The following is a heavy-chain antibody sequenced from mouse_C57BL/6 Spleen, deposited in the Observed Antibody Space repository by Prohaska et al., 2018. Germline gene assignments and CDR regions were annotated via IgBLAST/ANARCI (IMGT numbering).Heavy chain of an antibody. J-gene: IGHJ2*01. CDR3: ALGRYFDY. D-gene: IGHD4-1*01. V-gene: IGHV5-17*01. CDR2: ISSGSSTI. Sequence: AYISSGSSTIYYADTVKGRFTISRDNDKNTLFLQMTSLRSEDTAMYYCALGRYFDYWGQGTTLTVSS.